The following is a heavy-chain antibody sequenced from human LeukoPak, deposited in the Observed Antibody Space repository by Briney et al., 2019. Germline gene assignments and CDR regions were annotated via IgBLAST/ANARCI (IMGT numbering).Heavy chain of an antibody. CDR1: GFTFSSYA. V-gene: IGHV3-23*01. J-gene: IGHJ4*02. CDR3: ARAGYSGYDWDYYFDY. Sequence: PGGSLRLSCAASGFTFSSYAMSRVRQAPGKGLEWVSAISGSGGSTYYADSVKGRFTISRDNAKNSLYLQMNSLRAEDTAVYYCARAGYSGYDWDYYFDYWGQRTLVTVSS. CDR2: ISGSGGST. D-gene: IGHD5-12*01.